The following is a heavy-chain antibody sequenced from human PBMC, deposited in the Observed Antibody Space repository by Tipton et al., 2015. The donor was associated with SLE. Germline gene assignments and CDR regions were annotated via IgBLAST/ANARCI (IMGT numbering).Heavy chain of an antibody. J-gene: IGHJ5*02. V-gene: IGHV4-59*11. CDR1: GGSIRSHY. Sequence: TLSLTCTVSGGSIRSHYWSWIRQPPGKTLEWIAYIYNTGNTNYNPSLESRVTISVDMSKNQFSLRLRSVSAADTAVYYCARLAGGYDVGWFDPWGQGALVTVSS. CDR2: IYNTGNT. D-gene: IGHD5-12*01. CDR3: ARLAGGYDVGWFDP.